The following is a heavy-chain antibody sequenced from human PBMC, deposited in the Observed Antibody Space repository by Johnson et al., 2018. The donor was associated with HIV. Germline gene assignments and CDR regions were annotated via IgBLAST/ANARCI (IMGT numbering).Heavy chain of an antibody. J-gene: IGHJ3*02. CDR3: ARHPRKGIGGAFEI. D-gene: IGHD2-15*01. Sequence: QVQLVESGGGLVKPGGSLRLSCAASGFAFSDYYIHWIRQAPGKGLEWLAFITGRGTAIYADSVKGRFTISRDNAKSSVILQVNSLTAEDTATYYCARHPRKGIGGAFEIWGQGTMVTVSS. V-gene: IGHV3-11*04. CDR2: ITGRGTAI. CDR1: GFAFSDYY.